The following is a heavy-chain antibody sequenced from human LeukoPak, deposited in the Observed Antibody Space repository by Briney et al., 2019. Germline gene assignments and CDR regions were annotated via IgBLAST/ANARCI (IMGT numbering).Heavy chain of an antibody. V-gene: IGHV4-34*01. D-gene: IGHD2-2*01. J-gene: IGHJ6*03. CDR1: GGSFSGYY. Sequence: SETLSLTCVVYGGSFSGYYWRWIRQPPGKGLEWIGEINHSGSTNYNPSLKSRVTISVDTSKNQFSLKLSSVTAADTAVYYCARGGGYCSSTSCYGQYYMDVWGKGTTVTVSS. CDR3: ARGGGYCSSTSCYGQYYMDV. CDR2: INHSGST.